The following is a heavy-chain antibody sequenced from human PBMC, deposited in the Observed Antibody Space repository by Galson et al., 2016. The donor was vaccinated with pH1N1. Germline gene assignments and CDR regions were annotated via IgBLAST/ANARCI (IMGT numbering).Heavy chain of an antibody. CDR1: GFSLSTFW. CDR3: AKAIAQADSY. D-gene: IGHD2-15*01. V-gene: IGHV3-7*01. CDR2: INQDGSVK. J-gene: IGHJ4*02. Sequence: LRLSCAASGFSLSTFWMTWVRQAPGKGLVWVANINQDGSVKYYLDSVKGRFTISRDNAKNSLYLQMDSLRAEYTAVYYCAKAIAQADSYWGQGTLVTVSS.